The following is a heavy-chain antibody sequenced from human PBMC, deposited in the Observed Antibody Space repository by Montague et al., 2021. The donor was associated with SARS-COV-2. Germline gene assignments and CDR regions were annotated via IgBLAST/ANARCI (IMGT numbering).Heavy chain of an antibody. CDR3: ARDHMAILLMVYYYGMDV. Sequence: SETLSLTCTVSGGSISSYYWSWIRQPAGKGLEWIGRIYPSGSTKYNPSPKSRVTMSVATSKNKFSLKLSSVTAADTAVYYCARDHMAILLMVYYYGMDVWGQGTTVTVSS. CDR1: GGSISSYY. CDR2: IYPSGST. V-gene: IGHV4-4*07. D-gene: IGHD2-2*02. J-gene: IGHJ6*02.